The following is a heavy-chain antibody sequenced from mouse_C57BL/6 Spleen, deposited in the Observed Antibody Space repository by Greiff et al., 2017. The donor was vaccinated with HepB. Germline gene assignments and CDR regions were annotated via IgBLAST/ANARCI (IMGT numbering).Heavy chain of an antibody. CDR1: GFSFSSYA. V-gene: IGHV5-4*01. Sequence: DVLLVESGGGLVKPGGSLKLSCAASGFSFSSYAMSWVRQTPEKRLEWVATISDGGSYTYYPDNVKGRFTISRDNAKNNLYLQMSHLKSEDTAMYYCARDRNYGSSYRYYYAMDYWGQGTSVTVSS. CDR2: ISDGGSYT. J-gene: IGHJ4*01. D-gene: IGHD1-1*01. CDR3: ARDRNYGSSYRYYYAMDY.